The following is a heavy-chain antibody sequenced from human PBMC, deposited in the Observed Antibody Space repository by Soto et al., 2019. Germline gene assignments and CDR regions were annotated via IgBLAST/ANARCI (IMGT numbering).Heavy chain of an antibody. CDR3: ARDLFPHTGSYLDY. CDR2: MNGDGTST. J-gene: IGHJ4*02. CDR1: GFTFSTYW. D-gene: IGHD1-26*01. Sequence: PGGSLRLSCAASGFTFSTYWMHWVRQVPGKGLVWVSRMNGDGTSTSYADSVKGRFTISRDNAKNTLYLQMNSLRAEDTGVYYCARDLFPHTGSYLDYWGQGTLVTVSS. V-gene: IGHV3-74*01.